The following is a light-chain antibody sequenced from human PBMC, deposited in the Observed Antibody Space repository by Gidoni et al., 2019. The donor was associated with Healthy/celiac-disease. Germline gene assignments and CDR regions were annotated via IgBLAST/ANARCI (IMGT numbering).Light chain of an antibody. Sequence: DIQMTQSPSSLSASVGDRVTITCRASQSISSYLNWYQQKPGKAPKLLIYAASSLQSGVPSRFSGSGSGTDFTLTISSLQPEDFAPYYCQQSYSTPPFGQGTRLEIK. J-gene: IGKJ5*01. V-gene: IGKV1-39*01. CDR2: AAS. CDR3: QQSYSTPP. CDR1: QSISSY.